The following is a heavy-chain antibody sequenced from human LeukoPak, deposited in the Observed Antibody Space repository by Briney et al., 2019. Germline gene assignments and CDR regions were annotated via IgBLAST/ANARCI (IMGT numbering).Heavy chain of an antibody. J-gene: IGHJ4*02. V-gene: IGHV3-49*04. CDR3: TRDLYYYDSSGYFY. CDR1: GFTFGDYA. CDR2: IRSKASGGTT. D-gene: IGHD3-22*01. Sequence: GGSLRLSCTASGFTFGDYAMSWVRQAPGKGLEWVGFIRSKASGGTTEHAASVKGRFTISRDDSKSITYLQMNSLKTEDTAVYYCTRDLYYYDSSGYFYWGQGTLVTVSS.